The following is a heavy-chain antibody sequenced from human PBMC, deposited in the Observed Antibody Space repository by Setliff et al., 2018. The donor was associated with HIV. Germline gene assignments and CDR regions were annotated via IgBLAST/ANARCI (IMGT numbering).Heavy chain of an antibody. Sequence: PGGSLRLSCKASGFTFSDYFMSWIRQVPGKGLEWVAYIDSSGFPIYYADSVRGRFTASRDNGKNSLFLQMNSLRAEDTAVYYCVRGTLDFWGQGNLVTVS. CDR2: IDSSGFPI. J-gene: IGHJ4*02. V-gene: IGHV3-11*04. CDR3: VRGTLDF. CDR1: GFTFSDYF.